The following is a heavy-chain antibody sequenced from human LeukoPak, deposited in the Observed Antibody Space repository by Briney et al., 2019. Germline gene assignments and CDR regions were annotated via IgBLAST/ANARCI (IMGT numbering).Heavy chain of an antibody. V-gene: IGHV1-18*01. CDR3: ARGLDAASGLANFDY. Sequence: ASVRVSCKGSGYTFSYFGINWVRQAPGQGLEWMGWINGYNGNTNYAQKSEGRLSLTTDTATSTVYMELKNLTSDDTAVYFCARGLDAASGLANFDYWGQGTLITVSS. D-gene: IGHD1-1*01. J-gene: IGHJ4*02. CDR2: INGYNGNT. CDR1: GYTFSYFG.